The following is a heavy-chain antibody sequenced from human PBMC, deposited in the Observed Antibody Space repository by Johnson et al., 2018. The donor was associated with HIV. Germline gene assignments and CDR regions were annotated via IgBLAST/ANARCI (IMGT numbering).Heavy chain of an antibody. D-gene: IGHD7-27*01. J-gene: IGHJ3*02. CDR2: ISYDGSNK. CDR3: APLGDAFDI. CDR1: GFTFSSYA. Sequence: QVQLVESGGGLVQPGWSLRLSCAASGFTFSSYAMHWVRQAPGKGLEWVAVISYDGSNKYYADSVKGRFTISRDNSKNTLYLQMNSLRAEDTAVYYCAPLGDAFDIWGQGTMVTVSS. V-gene: IGHV3-30-3*01.